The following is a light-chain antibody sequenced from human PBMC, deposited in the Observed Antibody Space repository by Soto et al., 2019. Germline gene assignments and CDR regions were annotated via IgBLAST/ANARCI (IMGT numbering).Light chain of an antibody. CDR3: QQYGSSRWT. CDR2: GAS. V-gene: IGKV3-20*01. CDR1: QSVSSSY. J-gene: IGKJ1*01. Sequence: EIVLTQSPGTLSLSPGERATLSCRASQSVSSSYLAWYQQKPGQAPRLLIYGASSRATGIPDRFSGSGSGTDFTLTISRLEPKDFAVYYCQQYGSSRWTFGQGTKVDIK.